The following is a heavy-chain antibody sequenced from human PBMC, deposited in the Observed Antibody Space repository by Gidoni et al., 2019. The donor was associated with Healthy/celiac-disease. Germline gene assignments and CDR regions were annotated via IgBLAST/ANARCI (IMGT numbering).Heavy chain of an antibody. V-gene: IGHV3-11*01. J-gene: IGHJ4*02. CDR3: ARSEDSSSWYWFDY. Sequence: ASGFTFSDYYMSWILQAPGKGLEWVSYISSSGRTIYYAASVKGRVTISRDNAKNSLSLQMNSLRAEDTAVYYCARSEDSSSWYWFDYWGQGTLVTVSS. CDR2: ISSSGRTI. D-gene: IGHD6-13*01. CDR1: GFTFSDYY.